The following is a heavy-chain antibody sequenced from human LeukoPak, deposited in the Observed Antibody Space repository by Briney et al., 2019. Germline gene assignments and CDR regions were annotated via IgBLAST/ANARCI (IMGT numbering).Heavy chain of an antibody. Sequence: GGSLRLSCAASGFTFSSYSMNWVRQAPGKGLEWVSYISSSSSTIYYADSVKGRFTISRDNAKNSLYLQMNSLRAEDTAVYYCAEGPYYDILTGHSSDAFHIRGQGTVVTVSS. J-gene: IGHJ3*02. D-gene: IGHD3-9*01. CDR1: GFTFSSYS. V-gene: IGHV3-48*01. CDR2: ISSSSSTI. CDR3: AEGPYYDILTGHSSDAFHI.